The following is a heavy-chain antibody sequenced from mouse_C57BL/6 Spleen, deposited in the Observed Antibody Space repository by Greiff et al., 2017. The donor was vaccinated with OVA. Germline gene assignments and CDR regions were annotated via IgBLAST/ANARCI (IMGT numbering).Heavy chain of an antibody. Sequence: QVQLQQPGAELVRPGTSVKLSCKASGYTFTSYWMHWVKQRPGQGLEWIGVIDPSDSYTNYNQKFKGKATLTVDTSSSTAYMQLSSLTSEDSAVYYCARKEDNWDGVAYWGQGTLVTVSA. J-gene: IGHJ3*01. V-gene: IGHV1-59*01. CDR2: IDPSDSYT. D-gene: IGHD4-1*01. CDR1: GYTFTSYW. CDR3: ARKEDNWDGVAY.